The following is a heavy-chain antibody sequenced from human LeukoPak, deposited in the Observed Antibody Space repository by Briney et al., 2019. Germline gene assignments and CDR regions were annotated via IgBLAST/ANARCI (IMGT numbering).Heavy chain of an antibody. CDR2: IYYSGST. D-gene: IGHD6-13*01. V-gene: IGHV4-59*12. CDR1: GGSISSYY. CDR3: ARVVEQQLVLVSGSYYYYYYMDV. J-gene: IGHJ6*03. Sequence: SETLSLTCTVSGGSISSYYWSWIRQPPGKGLEWIGYIYYSGSTNYNPSLKSRVTISVDTSKNQFSLKLSSVTAADTAVYYCARVVEQQLVLVSGSYYYYYYMDVWGKGTTVTVSS.